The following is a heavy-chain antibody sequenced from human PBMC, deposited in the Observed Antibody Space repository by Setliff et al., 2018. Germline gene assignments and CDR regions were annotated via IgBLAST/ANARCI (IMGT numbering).Heavy chain of an antibody. J-gene: IGHJ4*02. Sequence: GESLKISCTTSGFTFFSYTMNWVRQAPGKGLEWVSAITDDGDTTHYAGSVKGRFTIDRDNTNSKLYLQMNSLRVEDTALYYCAKSSGSSSATNLEYLGPGILVTVSS. CDR1: GFTFFSYT. CDR3: AKSSGSSSATNLEY. V-gene: IGHV3-23*01. CDR2: ITDDGDTT. D-gene: IGHD3-10*01.